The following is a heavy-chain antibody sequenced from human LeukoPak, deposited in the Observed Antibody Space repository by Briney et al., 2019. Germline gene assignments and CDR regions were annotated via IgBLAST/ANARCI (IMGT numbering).Heavy chain of an antibody. CDR3: ARGRDSSGYLRP. D-gene: IGHD3-22*01. Sequence: ASVKVSCKASGYTFTSYGISWVRQAPGQGLEWMGITNPSGGSTSYAQKFQGRVTMTRDTSTSTVYMELSSLRSEDTAVYYCARGRDSSGYLRPWGQGTLVTVSS. CDR1: GYTFTSYG. CDR2: TNPSGGST. V-gene: IGHV1-46*01. J-gene: IGHJ5*02.